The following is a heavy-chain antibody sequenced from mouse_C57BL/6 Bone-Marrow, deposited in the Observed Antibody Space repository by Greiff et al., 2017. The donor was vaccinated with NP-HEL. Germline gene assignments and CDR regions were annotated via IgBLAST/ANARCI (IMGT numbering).Heavy chain of an antibody. CDR3: ATPAY. Sequence: EVKLVESGGDLVKPGGSLKLSCAASGFTFSSYGMSWVRQTPDKRLEWVATISSGGSYTYYPDSVKGLFTISRDNAKNTLYLQMSSLKSEDTAMYYCATPAYWGQGTLVTVSA. CDR2: ISSGGSYT. J-gene: IGHJ3*01. V-gene: IGHV5-6*01. CDR1: GFTFSSYG.